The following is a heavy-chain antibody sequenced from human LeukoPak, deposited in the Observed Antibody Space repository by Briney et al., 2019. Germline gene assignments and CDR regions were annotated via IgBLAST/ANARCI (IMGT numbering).Heavy chain of an antibody. V-gene: IGHV3-53*01. CDR1: GFSVSDNY. CDR2: IYPNTNT. CDR3: ARTNPVYGDYDY. Sequence: GGSLRLSCAVSGFSVSDNYVSWVRRAPGKGLQWVSIIYPNTNTYNAASVKGRFTISRDNSKNTIYLEIDSLTAEGTAVYYCARTNPVYGDYDYWGLGTLVTVYS. D-gene: IGHD4-17*01. J-gene: IGHJ4*02.